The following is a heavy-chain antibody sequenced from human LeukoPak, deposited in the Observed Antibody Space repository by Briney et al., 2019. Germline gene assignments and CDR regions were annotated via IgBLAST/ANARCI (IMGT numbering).Heavy chain of an antibody. J-gene: IGHJ4*02. V-gene: IGHV1-69*13. D-gene: IGHD5-12*01. CDR2: IIPIFGTA. CDR3: ASQPRTSQWLRFNY. Sequence: GASVKVSCKASGYTFTSYGISWVRQAPGQGLEWMGGIIPIFGTANYAQKFQGRVTITADESTSTAYMELSSLRSEDTAVYYCASQPRTSQWLRFNYWGQGTLVTVSS. CDR1: GYTFTSYG.